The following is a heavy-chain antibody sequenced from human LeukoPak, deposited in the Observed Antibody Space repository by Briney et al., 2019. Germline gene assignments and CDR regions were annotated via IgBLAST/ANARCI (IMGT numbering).Heavy chain of an antibody. J-gene: IGHJ3*02. Sequence: SGGSLRLSCAASGFTFSSYWMSWVRQAPGKGLEWVSVIYSGGSTYYADSVKGRFTISRDNSKNTLYLQMNSLRAEDTAVYYCASGPQAFDIWGQGTMVTVSS. CDR2: IYSGGST. CDR3: ASGPQAFDI. V-gene: IGHV3-53*01. CDR1: GFTFSSYW.